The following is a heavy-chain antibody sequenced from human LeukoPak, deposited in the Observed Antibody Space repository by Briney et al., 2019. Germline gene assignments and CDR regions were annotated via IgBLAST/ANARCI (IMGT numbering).Heavy chain of an antibody. CDR1: GGSISSSSYY. CDR2: IYYSGST. V-gene: IGHV4-39*01. J-gene: IGHJ4*02. Sequence: SETLSLTCTVSGGSISSSSYYWGWIRQPPGKGLEWIGSIYYSGSTYYNPSLKSRVTISVDTSKNQFSLKLSSVTAADTAVYYCATPYCSSTSCYEASFDYWGQGTLVTVSS. CDR3: ATPYCSSTSCYEASFDY. D-gene: IGHD2-2*01.